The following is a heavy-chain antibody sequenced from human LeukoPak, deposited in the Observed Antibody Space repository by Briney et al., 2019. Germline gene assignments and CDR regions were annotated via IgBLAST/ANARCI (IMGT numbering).Heavy chain of an antibody. CDR1: GFTFSSYG. CDR2: IWYDGSNK. D-gene: IGHD6-6*01. J-gene: IGHJ4*02. Sequence: GGSLRLSCAASGFTFSSYGMHWVHQAPGKGLEWVAVIWYDGSNKYYADSVKGRFTISRDNSKNTLYLQMNSLRAEDTAVYYCAKDLRSGSIAAPFDYWGQGTLVTVSS. V-gene: IGHV3-33*06. CDR3: AKDLRSGSIAAPFDY.